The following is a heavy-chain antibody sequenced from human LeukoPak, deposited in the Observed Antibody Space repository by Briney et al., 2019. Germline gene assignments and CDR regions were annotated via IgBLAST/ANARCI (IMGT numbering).Heavy chain of an antibody. CDR1: GFTFSSYG. V-gene: IGHV3-23*01. CDR2: ISGSGGST. CDR3: AKDPGYYYDSSGYYPSYYYYGMDV. Sequence: PGRSLRLSCAASGFTFSSYGMHWVRQAPGKGLEWVSAISGSGGSTYYADSVKGRFTISRDNSKNTLYLQMNSLRAEDTAVYYCAKDPGYYYDSSGYYPSYYYYGMDVWGQGTTVTVSS. D-gene: IGHD3-22*01. J-gene: IGHJ6*02.